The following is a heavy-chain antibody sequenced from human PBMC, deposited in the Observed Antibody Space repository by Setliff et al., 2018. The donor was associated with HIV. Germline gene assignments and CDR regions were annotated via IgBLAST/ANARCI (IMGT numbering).Heavy chain of an antibody. Sequence: SETLSLTCTVSGDSVNDRSYFWGWIRQPPGKGLEWIGTFYYNGDSSNNPSLKSRVTISVDTSKNQFSLNLNSVTAADTAAYYWVRYHDSDFSGDPDWFDPWGQGILVTVSS. J-gene: IGHJ5*02. D-gene: IGHD2-15*01. V-gene: IGHV4-39*01. CDR1: GDSVNDRSYF. CDR3: VRYHDSDFSGDPDWFDP. CDR2: FYYNGDS.